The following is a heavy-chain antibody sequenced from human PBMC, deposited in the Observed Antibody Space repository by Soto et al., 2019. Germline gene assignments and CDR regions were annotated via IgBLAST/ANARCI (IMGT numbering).Heavy chain of an antibody. CDR3: ARGGQCSTTTCYVMDY. CDR2: MDPNSGST. Sequence: QVQLVQSGAEVKKPGASVKVSCKASGYTFTSYDINWVRQATGQGLEWMGWMDPNSGSTDSAQKFQGRVTMTRDTSTSTAYMEVSSLTSEDTAVYYWARGGQCSTTTCYVMDYWGQGTLVTVSS. J-gene: IGHJ4*02. D-gene: IGHD2-2*01. CDR1: GYTFTSYD. V-gene: IGHV1-8*01.